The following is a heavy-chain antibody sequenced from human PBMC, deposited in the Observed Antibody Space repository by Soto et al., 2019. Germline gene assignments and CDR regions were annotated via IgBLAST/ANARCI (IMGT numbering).Heavy chain of an antibody. Sequence: SETLSLTCTVSGGSISSYYRSWIRQPPGKGLEWIGYIYYSGSTNYNPSLKSRVTISVDTSKNQFSLKLSSVTAADTAVYYCVRLRRGYSHDYLAYRGQGSLVT. V-gene: IGHV4-59*01. CDR2: IYYSGST. J-gene: IGHJ4*02. D-gene: IGHD5-18*01. CDR1: GGSISSYY. CDR3: VRLRRGYSHDYLAY.